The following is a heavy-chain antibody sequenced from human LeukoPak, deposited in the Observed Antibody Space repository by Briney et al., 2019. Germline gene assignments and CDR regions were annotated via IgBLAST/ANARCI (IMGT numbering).Heavy chain of an antibody. Sequence: GGSLRLSCTASGYKFSRYAMHWVRQAPGKGLEWVAFIRSDGSNKQSADSVKGRFTVSRDNSKNTFYLQMSSLRAEDTAVYFCAKGFAGGTRVQHISFDLSGQGTMVTVSS. D-gene: IGHD1-1*01. CDR1: GYKFSRYA. CDR2: IRSDGSNK. V-gene: IGHV3-30*02. CDR3: AKGFAGGTRVQHISFDL. J-gene: IGHJ3*01.